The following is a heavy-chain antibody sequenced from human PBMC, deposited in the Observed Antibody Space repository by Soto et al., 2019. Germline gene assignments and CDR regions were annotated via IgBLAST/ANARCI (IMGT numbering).Heavy chain of an antibody. CDR3: AKDIRYFDWTDYYYGMDV. Sequence: QVQLVESGGGVVQPGRSLRLSCAASGFTFSSYGMHWVRQAPGKGLEWVAVISYDGSNKYYADSVKGRFTISRDNXKXTXXLQMNSLRAEDTAVYYCAKDIRYFDWTDYYYGMDVWGQGTTVTVSS. J-gene: IGHJ6*02. CDR2: ISYDGSNK. CDR1: GFTFSSYG. D-gene: IGHD3-9*01. V-gene: IGHV3-30*18.